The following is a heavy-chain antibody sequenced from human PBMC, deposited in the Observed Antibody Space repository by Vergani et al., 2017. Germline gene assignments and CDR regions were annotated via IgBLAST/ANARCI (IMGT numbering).Heavy chain of an antibody. CDR1: GFTFSSYS. V-gene: IGHV3-21*01. CDR3: ARDLYDDILTRGAFDI. D-gene: IGHD3-9*01. Sequence: EVQLVESGGGLVKPGGSLRLSCAASGFTFSSYSMHWVRQAPGKGLEWVSSISSSSSYIYYADSVKGRFTISRDNAKNSLSLQMNSLRAEDTAVYYCARDLYDDILTRGAFDIWGQGTMVTVSS. CDR2: ISSSSSYI. J-gene: IGHJ3*02.